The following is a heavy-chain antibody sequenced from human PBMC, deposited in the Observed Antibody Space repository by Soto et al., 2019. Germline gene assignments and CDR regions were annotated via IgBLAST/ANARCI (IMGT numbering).Heavy chain of an antibody. V-gene: IGHV6-1*01. Sequence: SQTLSLTFAISGDSVSSNSAAWNWIRQSPSRGLEWLGRTYYRSKWYNDYAVSVKSRITINPDTSKNQFSLQLNSVTPEDTAVYYCARERKYYYDSSGSGYFDLWGRGTLVTVSS. CDR3: ARERKYYYDSSGSGYFDL. J-gene: IGHJ2*01. CDR2: TYYRSKWYN. CDR1: GDSVSSNSAA. D-gene: IGHD3-22*01.